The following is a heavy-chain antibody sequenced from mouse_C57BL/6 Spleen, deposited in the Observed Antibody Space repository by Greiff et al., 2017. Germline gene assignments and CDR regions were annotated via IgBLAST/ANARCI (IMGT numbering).Heavy chain of an antibody. D-gene: IGHD2-10*01. Sequence: EVQLQQSGAELVQPGASVKLSCTASGFNIKDYYMHWVKQRTEQGLEWIGRIAPEDGDTNYAPKFQGKATITADTSSTTAYLQLSSLTSAGTAVNFCARGSPTREGYYLDYWGHGTTLTVSS. CDR3: ARGSPTREGYYLDY. V-gene: IGHV14-2*01. J-gene: IGHJ2*01. CDR1: GFNIKDYY. CDR2: IAPEDGDT.